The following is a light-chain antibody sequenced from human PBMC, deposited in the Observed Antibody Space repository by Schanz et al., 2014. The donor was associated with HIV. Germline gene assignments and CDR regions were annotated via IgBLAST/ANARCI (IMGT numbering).Light chain of an antibody. CDR3: AAWDDTLNGPV. CDR1: TSNIGTGYD. J-gene: IGLJ2*01. Sequence: QSVLAQPLSVSGAPGQRVTISCTGSTSNIGTGYDVHWYQVLPGTAPKLLIFGYSNRPSGVPDRFSGSKSDSSASLTIIGLQFEDEAHYFCAAWDDTLNGPVFGGGTKLTVL. CDR2: GYS. V-gene: IGLV1-40*01.